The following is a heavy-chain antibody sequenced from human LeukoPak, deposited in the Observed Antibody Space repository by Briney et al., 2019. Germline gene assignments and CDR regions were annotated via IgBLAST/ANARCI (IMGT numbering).Heavy chain of an antibody. D-gene: IGHD4-23*01. V-gene: IGHV3-74*01. CDR3: ARPVALDDAFDI. Sequence: GGSLRLSCAASGFTFSSYWMHWVRQAPGKGLVWVSRINSDGSSTYYADSVKGRFTLSRDNAKNTLYLQMNSLRAEDTAVYYCARPVALDDAFDIWGQGTMVTVSS. CDR1: GFTFSSYW. CDR2: INSDGSST. J-gene: IGHJ3*02.